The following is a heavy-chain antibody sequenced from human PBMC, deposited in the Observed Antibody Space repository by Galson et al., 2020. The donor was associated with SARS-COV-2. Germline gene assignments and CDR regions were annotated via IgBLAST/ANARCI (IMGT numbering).Heavy chain of an antibody. CDR2: IWPDGSNK. V-gene: IGHV3-33*01. CDR1: GFTFSGHG. J-gene: IGHJ4*02. Sequence: GGSLRLSCAASGFTFSGHGMHWVRQGPGKGLEWVASIWPDGSNKYYADSVKGRFTISRDNSKNMLYLQMNSLRAEDTAVYYCARDLGYSSGWYQNHFDYWGQGTLVTVSS. D-gene: IGHD6-19*01. CDR3: ARDLGYSSGWYQNHFDY.